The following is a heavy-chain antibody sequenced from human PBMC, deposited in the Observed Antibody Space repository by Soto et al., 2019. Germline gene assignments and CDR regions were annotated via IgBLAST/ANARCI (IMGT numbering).Heavy chain of an antibody. Sequence: QLQLQESGPGLVKPSETLSLTCTVSGGSISSSSYYWGWIRQPPGKGLEWIGSIYYSGSTYYNPSLKNRVTRSVDTSTNQFSLKRSSVTAADTAVNYCATTSAAAEGYWGQGTLVTVSS. CDR2: IYYSGST. CDR1: GGSISSSSYY. V-gene: IGHV4-39*01. D-gene: IGHD6-25*01. CDR3: ATTSAAAEGY. J-gene: IGHJ4*02.